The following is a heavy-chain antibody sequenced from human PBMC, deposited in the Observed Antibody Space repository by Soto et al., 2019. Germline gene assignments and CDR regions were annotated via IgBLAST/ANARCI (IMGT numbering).Heavy chain of an antibody. CDR3: ARVGTDIVVVPAARSNYYYYYYMDV. CDR2: ISAYNGNT. Sequence: QVQLVQSGAEVKKPGASVKVSCKASGYTFTSYGISWVRQAPGQGLEWMGWISAYNGNTNYAQKLQGRVTMTTDTSTSTAYMELRGLRSDDTAVYYCARVGTDIVVVPAARSNYYYYYYMDVWGKGTTVTVSS. CDR1: GYTFTSYG. V-gene: IGHV1-18*01. D-gene: IGHD2-2*01. J-gene: IGHJ6*03.